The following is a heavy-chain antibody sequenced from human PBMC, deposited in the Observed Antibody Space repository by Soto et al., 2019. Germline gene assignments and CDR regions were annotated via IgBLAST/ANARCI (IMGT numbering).Heavy chain of an antibody. CDR3: AREGVAPYYYYGMDV. CDR2: ISSYNGDT. Sequence: GASVKVSCKGSGYTFTRSGISWVRQAPGQGPEWMGWISSYNGDTNYAQTFQGRVTMTTDTSTSTAYMELRSLRSDDTAVYCCAREGVAPYYYYGMDVWGQGTPVTVSS. V-gene: IGHV1-18*01. CDR1: GYTFTRSG. J-gene: IGHJ6*02. D-gene: IGHD5-12*01.